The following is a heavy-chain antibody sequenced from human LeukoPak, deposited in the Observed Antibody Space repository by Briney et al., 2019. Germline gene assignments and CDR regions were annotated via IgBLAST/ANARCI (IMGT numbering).Heavy chain of an antibody. Sequence: PGGSLRLSCAASGFTFSSYSMNWVRQAPGKGLEWVSHISSSSSTIYYADSVKGRFTISRDNAKNSLYLQMNSLRAEDTAVYYCARDWAPYYYDSSGYPDAFDIWGQGTMVTVSS. CDR3: ARDWAPYYYDSSGYPDAFDI. CDR2: ISSSSSTI. D-gene: IGHD3-22*01. V-gene: IGHV3-48*04. J-gene: IGHJ3*02. CDR1: GFTFSSYS.